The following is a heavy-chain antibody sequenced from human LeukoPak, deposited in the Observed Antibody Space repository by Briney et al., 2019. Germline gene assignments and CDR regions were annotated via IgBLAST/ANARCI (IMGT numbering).Heavy chain of an antibody. V-gene: IGHV4-30-2*01. D-gene: IGHD2-15*01. CDR2: IYHSGST. CDR1: GGSISSGGYY. J-gene: IGHJ4*02. CDR3: AGEAVTGWRRYYFDY. Sequence: SETLSLTCTVSGGSISSGGYYWSWIRQPPGKGLEWIGYIYHSGSTYYNPSLKSRVTISVDRSKNQFSLKLSSVTAADTAVYYCAGEAVTGWRRYYFDYWGQGTLVTVSS.